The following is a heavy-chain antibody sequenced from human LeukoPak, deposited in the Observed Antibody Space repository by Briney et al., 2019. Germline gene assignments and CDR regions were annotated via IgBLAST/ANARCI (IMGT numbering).Heavy chain of an antibody. Sequence: SETLSLTCTVSGGSISSGSYYWSWIRQPAGKGLEWIGRIYTSGSTNYNPSLKSRVTISVDTSKNQFSLNLTSVTAADTAVYYCARAMSIAARPQTIFDYWGQGTLVTVSS. D-gene: IGHD6-6*01. CDR3: ARAMSIAARPQTIFDY. CDR2: IYTSGST. V-gene: IGHV4-61*02. J-gene: IGHJ4*02. CDR1: GGSISSGSYY.